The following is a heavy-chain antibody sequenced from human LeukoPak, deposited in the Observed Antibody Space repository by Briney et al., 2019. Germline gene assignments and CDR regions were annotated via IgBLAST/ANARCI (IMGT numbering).Heavy chain of an antibody. D-gene: IGHD4-11*01. CDR3: ARNSDYSNYNWFDP. J-gene: IGHJ5*02. CDR2: ISYDGSNK. CDR1: GFTFSSYA. Sequence: GGSLRLSCAASGFTFSSYAMHWVRQAPGKGLEWVAVISYDGSNKYYADSVKGRFTISRDNSKNRVYLQMNSLRAEDTAVYYCARNSDYSNYNWFDPWGQGTLVTVSS. V-gene: IGHV3-30*04.